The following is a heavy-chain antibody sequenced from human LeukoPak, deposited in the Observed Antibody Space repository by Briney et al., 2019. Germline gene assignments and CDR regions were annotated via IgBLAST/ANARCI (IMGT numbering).Heavy chain of an antibody. V-gene: IGHV3-23*01. Sequence: PGGSLRLSCAASGFTSSSYAMSWVRQAPGKGLEWVSAISGSGGSTYYADSVKGRFTISRDISKNTLYLQMNSLRAEDTAVYYCAKDRQGQQSKFDYWGQGTLVTVSS. CDR2: ISGSGGST. CDR1: GFTSSSYA. J-gene: IGHJ4*02. D-gene: IGHD6-13*01. CDR3: AKDRQGQQSKFDY.